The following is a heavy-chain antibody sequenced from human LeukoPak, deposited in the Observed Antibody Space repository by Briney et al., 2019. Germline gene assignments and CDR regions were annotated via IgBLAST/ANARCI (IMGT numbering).Heavy chain of an antibody. CDR2: IYSGGST. J-gene: IGHJ4*02. D-gene: IGHD2-21*02. CDR3: ARDTYCGGDCCSDY. CDR1: GFTVSSNY. Sequence: GGSLRLSCAASGFTVSSNYMSWVRQAPGKGLEWVSVIYSGGSTYYADSVKGRFTISRGNSKNTLYLQMNSLRAEDTAVYYCARDTYCGGDCCSDYWGQGTLVTVSS. V-gene: IGHV3-66*01.